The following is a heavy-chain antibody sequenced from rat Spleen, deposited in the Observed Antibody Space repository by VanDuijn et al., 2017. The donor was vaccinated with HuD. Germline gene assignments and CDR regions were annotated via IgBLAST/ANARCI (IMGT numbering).Heavy chain of an antibody. J-gene: IGHJ2*01. CDR1: GFSLISNS. CDR3: ARADISAIYTDGI. V-gene: IGHV2-1*01. Sequence: QVQLKESGPGLVQPSQTLSLICTVSGFSLISNSVHWVRQPPGKGLEWMGGIWGDGSTDYNSALKSRLTISRDTSKSQVFLKMNSLQTDDTAIYFCARADISAIYTDGIWGQGVMVTVSS. D-gene: IGHD1-2*01. CDR2: IWGDGST.